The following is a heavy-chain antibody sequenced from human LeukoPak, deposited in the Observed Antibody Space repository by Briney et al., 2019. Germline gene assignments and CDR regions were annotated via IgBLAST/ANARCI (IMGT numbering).Heavy chain of an antibody. Sequence: ASVKVSCKASGYTFTSYDINWVRQATGQGLEWMGWMNPNSGNTGYAQKFQGRVTITRNTSISTAYMELSSLRSEDTAVYYCAKARNFWWELNPTNYFDYWGQGTLVTVSS. CDR1: GYTFTSYD. V-gene: IGHV1-8*03. CDR3: AKARNFWWELNPTNYFDY. J-gene: IGHJ4*02. D-gene: IGHD1-26*01. CDR2: MNPNSGNT.